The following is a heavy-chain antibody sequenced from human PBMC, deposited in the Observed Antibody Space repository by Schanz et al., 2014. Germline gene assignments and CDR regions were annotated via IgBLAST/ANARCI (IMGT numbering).Heavy chain of an antibody. CDR1: GGSISSFY. V-gene: IGHV4-4*07. CDR2: IYTSGST. J-gene: IGHJ4*02. CDR3: ARYTGAYFDY. Sequence: QVQLQESGPGLVKSSETLSLTCTVSGGSISSFYWGWIRQPAGKGLEWIGRIYTSGSTNYNPSLKSRVPMSVDTSKTQFPLRRSSVTAADTAVYYCARYTGAYFDYWGQGTLVTVSS. D-gene: IGHD1-26*01.